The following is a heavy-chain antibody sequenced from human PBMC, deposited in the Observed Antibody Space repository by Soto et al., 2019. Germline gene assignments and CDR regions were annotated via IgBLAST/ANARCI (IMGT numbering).Heavy chain of an antibody. J-gene: IGHJ4*02. CDR1: GGSISSGDYY. V-gene: IGHV4-30-4*01. Sequence: SETLSLTCTVSGGSISSGDYYWSWIRQPPGKGLEWIGYIYYSGSTYYNPSLKSRVTISVDTSKNQFSLKLSSVTAADTAVYYCARHVLLWFGESPYYFDYWVQGTLVTVSS. CDR2: IYYSGST. D-gene: IGHD3-10*01. CDR3: ARHVLLWFGESPYYFDY.